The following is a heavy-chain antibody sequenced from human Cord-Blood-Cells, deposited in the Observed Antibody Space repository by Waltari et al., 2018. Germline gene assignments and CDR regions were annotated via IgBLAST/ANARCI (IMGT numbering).Heavy chain of an antibody. CDR3: ARDFSSSYYFDY. V-gene: IGHV1-46*01. CDR2: INPSGGST. CDR1: GYTLTSYY. D-gene: IGHD6-6*01. Sequence: QVQLVQSGAEVKQPGASVKVSCKASGYTLTSYYMHWLRQAPGQGLEWMGIINPSGGSTSYAQKFQGRVTMTRDTSTSTVYMELSSLRSEDTAVYYCARDFSSSYYFDYWGQGTLVTVSS. J-gene: IGHJ4*02.